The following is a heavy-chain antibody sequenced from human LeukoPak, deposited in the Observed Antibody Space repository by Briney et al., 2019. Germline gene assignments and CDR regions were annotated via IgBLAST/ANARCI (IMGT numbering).Heavy chain of an antibody. V-gene: IGHV1-2*02. Sequence: GASVKVSCKASGYTFTGYYMHWVRQAPGQGLEWMGWINPSSGGTNYAQKFQGRVTMTRDTSISTAYMELSRLRSDDTAVYYCARDRARPPYSSWIDPWGQGTLVTVSS. J-gene: IGHJ5*02. D-gene: IGHD6-19*01. CDR1: GYTFTGYY. CDR3: ARDRARPPYSSWIDP. CDR2: INPSSGGT.